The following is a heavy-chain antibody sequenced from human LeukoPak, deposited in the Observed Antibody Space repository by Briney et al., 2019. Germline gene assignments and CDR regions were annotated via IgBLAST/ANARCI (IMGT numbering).Heavy chain of an antibody. CDR3: ARDKKDYYDSSGYYYFAFDI. D-gene: IGHD3-22*01. Sequence: PSEPLSLTCTVSGGSIRSYYWSWLRQPPGKGLKWIGYIYYIGSTNYNPSLKSRVTISVDTSKNQFSLKLSSVTAADTAVYYCARDKKDYYDSSGYYYFAFDIWGQGTMVNVSS. V-gene: IGHV4-59*01. CDR1: GGSIRSYY. J-gene: IGHJ3*02. CDR2: IYYIGST.